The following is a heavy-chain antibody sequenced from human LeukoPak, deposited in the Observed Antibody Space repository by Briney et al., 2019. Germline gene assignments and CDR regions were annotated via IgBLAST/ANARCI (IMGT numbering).Heavy chain of an antibody. CDR2: IKQDGSEK. D-gene: IGHD1-26*01. Sequence: PGGSLRLSCAASGFTFSSYWMSWVRQAPGKGLEWVANIKQDGSEKYYVDSVKGRFTISRDNAKNSLYLQMNSLRAEDTAVYYCARGKESGSYSKDYYFDYWGQGTLVTVSS. CDR1: GFTFSSYW. J-gene: IGHJ4*02. CDR3: ARGKESGSYSKDYYFDY. V-gene: IGHV3-7*01.